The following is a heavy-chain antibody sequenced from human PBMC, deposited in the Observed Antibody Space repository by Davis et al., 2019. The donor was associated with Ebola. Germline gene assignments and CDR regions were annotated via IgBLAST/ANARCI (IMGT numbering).Heavy chain of an antibody. CDR1: GFTFNSYH. CDR2: IRSDESDK. CDR3: ARDYDWATDY. D-gene: IGHD3-9*01. V-gene: IGHV3-30*02. J-gene: IGHJ4*02. Sequence: GESLKISCAASGFTFNSYHMHWVRQAPGKGLEWVAFIRSDESDKWYADSVKGRFTISRDNSKNTVYLQMNSLRVEDTAVYHCARDYDWATDYWGQGTLVTVSS.